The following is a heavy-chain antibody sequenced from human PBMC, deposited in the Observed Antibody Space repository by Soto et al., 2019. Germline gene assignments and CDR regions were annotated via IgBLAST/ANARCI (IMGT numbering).Heavy chain of an antibody. CDR3: ARDGIVVVVAAEGHYYGMDV. J-gene: IGHJ6*02. Sequence: LRLSCAASGFTFSSYSMNWVRQAPGKGLEWVSSISSSSSYIYYADSVKGRFTISRDNAKNSLYLQMNSLRAEDTAVYYCARDGIVVVVAAEGHYYGMDVWGQGTTVTVSS. CDR1: GFTFSSYS. D-gene: IGHD2-15*01. CDR2: ISSSSSYI. V-gene: IGHV3-21*01.